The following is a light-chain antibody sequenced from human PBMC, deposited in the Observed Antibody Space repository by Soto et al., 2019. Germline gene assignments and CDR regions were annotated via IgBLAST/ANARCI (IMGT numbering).Light chain of an antibody. CDR2: GAS. CDR1: QGVRSY. J-gene: IGKJ1*01. CDR3: HQVYTYPRT. Sequence: IQLTQSPSSLSASVGDRVTITCRASQGVRSYLAWFQQRPGKAPTLLIFGASTLQNGVPARFSVGGFGTEFPITITSLQPEDFATYYCHQVYTYPRTFGQGTKVEIK. V-gene: IGKV1-9*01.